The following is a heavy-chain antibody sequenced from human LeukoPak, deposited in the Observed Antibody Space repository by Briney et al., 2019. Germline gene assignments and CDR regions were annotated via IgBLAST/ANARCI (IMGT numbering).Heavy chain of an antibody. CDR3: ASQNAVAGTFY. CDR1: GYTFTSYY. D-gene: IGHD6-19*01. CDR2: ISPSGGST. J-gene: IGHJ4*02. V-gene: IGHV1-46*03. Sequence: ASVKVSCKASGYTFTSYYMHWVRQAPGQRLEWMGIISPSGGSTSYAQKFQGRVTMTRDTSTSTVYMELSSLRSEDTAVYYCASQNAVAGTFYWGQGTLVTVSS.